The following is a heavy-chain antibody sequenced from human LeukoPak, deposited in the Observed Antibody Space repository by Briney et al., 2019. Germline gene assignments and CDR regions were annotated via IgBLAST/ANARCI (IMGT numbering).Heavy chain of an antibody. J-gene: IGHJ3*02. D-gene: IGHD3-22*01. Sequence: GGSLRLSCAASGFTVSSNYMSWVRQAPGKGLEWVSIIYSGGSTHYADSVKGRFTISRDNSKNKLYLQMNSLRAEGTAVYYCARGLGYYDSTGYYGGAFDIWGQGTMVTVSS. CDR1: GFTVSSNY. CDR3: ARGLGYYDSTGYYGGAFDI. V-gene: IGHV3-66*01. CDR2: IYSGGST.